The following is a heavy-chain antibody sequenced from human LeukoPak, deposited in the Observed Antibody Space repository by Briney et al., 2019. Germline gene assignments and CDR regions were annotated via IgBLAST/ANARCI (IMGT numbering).Heavy chain of an antibody. Sequence: GRSLRLSCAASGFTFSTYGMHWVRQAPGKGLEWVAVIWYDGSNKYYADSVKGRFTISRDNSKNTLYLQMNSLRVEDTAVYYCARGDPTVTTKQNFDYWAREPWSPSPQ. V-gene: IGHV3-33*08. CDR1: GFTFSTYG. J-gene: IGHJ4*02. CDR3: ARGDPTVTTKQNFDY. D-gene: IGHD4-17*01. CDR2: IWYDGSNK.